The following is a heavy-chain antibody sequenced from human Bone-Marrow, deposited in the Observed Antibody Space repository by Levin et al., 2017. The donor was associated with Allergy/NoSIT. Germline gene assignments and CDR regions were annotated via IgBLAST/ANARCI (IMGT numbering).Heavy chain of an antibody. D-gene: IGHD3-10*01. J-gene: IGHJ4*02. CDR3: ARLAKVGSAYYFDY. Sequence: MPGGSLRLSCTVSSGSINNYVWSWIRQPPGKGLEYIGYIYYSGATNYNPSLKSRVTISVDTSMNHFFLMLSSVTAADTAIYYCARLAKVGSAYYFDYWGQGTLVTVSS. CDR2: IYYSGAT. V-gene: IGHV4-59*08. CDR1: SGSINNYV.